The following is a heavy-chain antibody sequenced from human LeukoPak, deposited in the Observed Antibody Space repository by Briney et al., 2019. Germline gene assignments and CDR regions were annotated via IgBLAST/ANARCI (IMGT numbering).Heavy chain of an antibody. Sequence: GGSLRLSCAASGFTFSNYAMSWVRQAPGKGLECVSTIIGGSGRTYYTDSVKGRFTISRDHSENTLYLQMNSLRAEDTAVYHCAKHGRGNNSRDYFDYWGQGTLVTVSS. CDR2: IIGGSGRT. V-gene: IGHV3-23*01. D-gene: IGHD5-12*01. CDR3: AKHGRGNNSRDYFDY. CDR1: GFTFSNYA. J-gene: IGHJ4*02.